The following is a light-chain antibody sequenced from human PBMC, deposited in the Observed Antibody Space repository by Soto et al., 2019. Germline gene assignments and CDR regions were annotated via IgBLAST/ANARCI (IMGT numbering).Light chain of an antibody. J-gene: IGKJ1*01. V-gene: IGKV1-5*03. CDR3: QRYNSYWT. CDR1: QSISSS. Sequence: DIQMTQSPSTLSASVGDRVTITCRASQSISSSLAWYQQKPGKAPKLLIYKASSLESGVPSRFSGSGSGTEFTLTISSLQPDDFATYYCQRYNSYWTFGQGTKVEIK. CDR2: KAS.